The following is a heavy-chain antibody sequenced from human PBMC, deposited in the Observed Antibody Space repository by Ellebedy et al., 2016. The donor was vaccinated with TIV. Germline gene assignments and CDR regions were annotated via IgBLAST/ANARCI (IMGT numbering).Heavy chain of an antibody. CDR3: ARVPSYHSYYYGMDV. V-gene: IGHV1-69*13. CDR1: GGTFSSYA. Sequence: SVKVSXXASGGTFSSYAISWVRQAPGQRLEWMGGIIPIFGTANYAQKFQGRVTITADESTSTAYMELSSLRSEDTAVYYCARVPSYHSYYYGMDVWGQGTTVTVSS. J-gene: IGHJ6*02. CDR2: IIPIFGTA.